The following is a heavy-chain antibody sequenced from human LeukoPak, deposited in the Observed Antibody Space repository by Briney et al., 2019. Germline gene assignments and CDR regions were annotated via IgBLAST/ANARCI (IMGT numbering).Heavy chain of an antibody. V-gene: IGHV3-9*01. J-gene: IGHJ4*02. CDR2: ISWNSGTI. D-gene: IGHD3-10*01. CDR3: AKGSHYYGSGSYLFDH. Sequence: GRSLRLSCAASGFMFDDYAIHWIRQAPGKGLEWVSGISWNSGTIDYADSVKGRFTISRDNAKNFLYLHMNSLRPEDTALYYRAKGSHYYGSGSYLFDHWGQGTLVTVSS. CDR1: GFMFDDYA.